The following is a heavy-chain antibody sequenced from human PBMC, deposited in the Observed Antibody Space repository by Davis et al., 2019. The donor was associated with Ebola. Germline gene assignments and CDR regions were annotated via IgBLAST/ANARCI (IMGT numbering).Heavy chain of an antibody. CDR2: INGDGRST. CDR3: AKDTSNIWFDI. CDR1: GFTFTTYW. Sequence: HTGGSLRLSCAASGFTFTTYWMHWVRQAPGKGLVWVSRINGDGRSTAYADSVRGRFTISRDNSKNTLYLQMNGLRVEDTAIYYCAKDTSNIWFDIWGQGTNVTVSS. V-gene: IGHV3-74*01. D-gene: IGHD1-26*01. J-gene: IGHJ3*02.